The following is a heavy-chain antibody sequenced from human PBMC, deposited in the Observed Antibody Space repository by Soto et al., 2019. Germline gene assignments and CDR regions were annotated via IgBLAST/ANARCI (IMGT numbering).Heavy chain of an antibody. Sequence: EVQLVESGGGLVKPGGSLRLSCAASGFSFSSDSMNWVRQAPGKGLEWVSSISSSTTYIFYADSVKGRFTISRDNAKNSLYLQMNSLRGEDTAVYYCARDHCSSTSCYSPWGQGTLVTVSS. CDR3: ARDHCSSTSCYSP. J-gene: IGHJ4*02. V-gene: IGHV3-21*01. D-gene: IGHD2-2*01. CDR1: GFSFSSDS. CDR2: ISSSTTYI.